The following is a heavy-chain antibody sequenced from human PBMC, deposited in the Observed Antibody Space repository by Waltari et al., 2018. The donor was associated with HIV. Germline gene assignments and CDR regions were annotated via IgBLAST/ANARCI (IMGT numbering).Heavy chain of an antibody. D-gene: IGHD2-15*01. CDR2: INPSSGST. CDR1: GYSFTAYY. J-gene: IGHJ4*02. Sequence: QVQLVQSGAELKTPGASVEFSCRASGYSFTAYYIHWVRQAPGQGLKWMGLINPSSGSTNIPVTFHGRITMTRDTSSGAVFTELRGLKFNDTALYYCARGESVSVSNIPPGYRFDFWGQGTLITVSS. CDR3: ARGESVSVSNIPPGYRFDF. V-gene: IGHV1-2*06.